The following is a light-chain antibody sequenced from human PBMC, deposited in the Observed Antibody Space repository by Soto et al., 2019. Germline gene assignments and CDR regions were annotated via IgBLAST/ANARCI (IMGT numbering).Light chain of an antibody. Sequence: QSVLSQPASLAGSPGRSITTSRTANRSDICSYDHVLWLQQQPGKSPELMIYKVDNRPARVSNRCSGSQSGNTGYLTISELQAEDEGDYYCQYYDSTRSVRYVFGNGTNVTVL. CDR3: QYYDSTRSVRYV. J-gene: IGLJ1*01. CDR1: RSDICSYDH. V-gene: IGLV2-14*01. CDR2: KVD.